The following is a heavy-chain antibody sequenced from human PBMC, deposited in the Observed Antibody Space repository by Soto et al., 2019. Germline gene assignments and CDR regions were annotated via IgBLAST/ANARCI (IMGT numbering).Heavy chain of an antibody. Sequence: EVQLLGSGGGLVQPGGSLRLSCVGSGFTFSTYWMNWVRQARGKGLEWVANINPDGNVGTYVDSVRGRFTTSRDNAKNSTYLPMTSLRADDTAVYFCAGWGGHDYNSWGQGIMVTVSS. D-gene: IGHD4-4*01. CDR3: AGWGGHDYNS. CDR2: INPDGNVG. V-gene: IGHV3-7*03. CDR1: GFTFSTYW. J-gene: IGHJ4*02.